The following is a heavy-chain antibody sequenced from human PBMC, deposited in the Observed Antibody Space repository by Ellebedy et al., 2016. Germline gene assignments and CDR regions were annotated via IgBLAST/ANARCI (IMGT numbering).Heavy chain of an antibody. V-gene: IGHV3-7*04. CDR2: MSQDGSEK. Sequence: GESLKISCTGSGFTFSNYWMAWVRQAPGKGLKWVAHMSQDGSEKIYMDPVKGRFTISRDNAKNSLFLQMNSLRAEDTAVYYCATDTGNFWSSDYWGQGTLVTVSS. CDR3: ATDTGNFWSSDY. J-gene: IGHJ4*02. CDR1: GFTFSNYW. D-gene: IGHD1-7*01.